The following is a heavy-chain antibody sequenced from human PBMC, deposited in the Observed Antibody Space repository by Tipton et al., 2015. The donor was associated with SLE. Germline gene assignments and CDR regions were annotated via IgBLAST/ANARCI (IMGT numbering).Heavy chain of an antibody. V-gene: IGHV4-59*11. J-gene: IGHJ4*01. D-gene: IGHD3-16*01. Sequence: TLSLTCTVSGDSISGQHWSLIRQPPGKGLEWIGYIYYSGSTYYNPSLQSRVTISVDPSANQFSLKLSSVTAAEPAVYYCAREDRGGIYRGLGTLVTVSS. CDR2: IYYSGST. CDR3: AREDRGGIY. CDR1: GDSISGQH.